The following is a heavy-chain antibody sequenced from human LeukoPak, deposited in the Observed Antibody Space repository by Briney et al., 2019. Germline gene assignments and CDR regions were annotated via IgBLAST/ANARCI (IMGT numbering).Heavy chain of an antibody. CDR2: ISTSSDVT. Sequence: GGSLRLSCAASGFTFSSYSMNWVRQAPGQGLEWLSYISTSSDVTYYADSVRGRFTISRDNAKNSLYLQMNSLRAEDTAVYYCAREGVPAARSWFDPWGQGTLVTVSS. CDR3: AREGVPAARSWFDP. V-gene: IGHV3-48*04. J-gene: IGHJ5*02. D-gene: IGHD2-2*01. CDR1: GFTFSSYS.